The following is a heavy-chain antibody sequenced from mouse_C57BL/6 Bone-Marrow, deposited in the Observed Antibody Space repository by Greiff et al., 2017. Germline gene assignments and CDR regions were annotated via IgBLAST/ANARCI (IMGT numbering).Heavy chain of an antibody. CDR3: TSPDWYFDV. V-gene: IGHV1-15*01. CDR1: GYTFTDYE. Sequence: QVQLQQSGAELVRPGASVTLSCKASGYTFTDYEMHWVKQTPVHGLEWIGAIDPETGGTAYNQKFKGKAILTADTSSSTADMELRSLTSEDSAVYYCTSPDWYFDVWGTGTTVTVSS. J-gene: IGHJ1*03. CDR2: IDPETGGT.